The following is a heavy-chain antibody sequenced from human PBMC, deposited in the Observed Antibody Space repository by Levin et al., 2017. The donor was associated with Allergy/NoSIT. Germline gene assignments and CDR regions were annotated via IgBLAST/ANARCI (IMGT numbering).Heavy chain of an antibody. CDR3: AREQLELPKSPFDY. Sequence: PAGGSLRLSCAASGFTFSSYGMHWVRQAPGKGLEWVAVIWYDGSNKYYADSVKGRFTISRDNSKNTLYLQMNSLRAEDTAVYYCAREQLELPKSPFDYWGQGTLVTVSS. CDR2: IWYDGSNK. D-gene: IGHD1-7*01. CDR1: GFTFSSYG. V-gene: IGHV3-33*01. J-gene: IGHJ4*02.